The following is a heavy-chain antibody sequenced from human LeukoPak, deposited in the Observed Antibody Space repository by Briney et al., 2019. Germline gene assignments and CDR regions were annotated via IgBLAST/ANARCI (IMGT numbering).Heavy chain of an antibody. V-gene: IGHV3-7*04. D-gene: IGHD3-10*01. CDR1: GFTFSSYW. J-gene: IGHJ6*03. CDR2: IKQDGSEK. Sequence: PGGSLRLSCAASGFTFSSYWMTWVRQAPGKGLEWVANIKQDGSEKYYVDSVKGRFTISRDNAKNSLYLQMNSLRAEDTAVYYCARAIGDYYYYMDVWGKGTTVTVSS. CDR3: ARAIGDYYYYMDV.